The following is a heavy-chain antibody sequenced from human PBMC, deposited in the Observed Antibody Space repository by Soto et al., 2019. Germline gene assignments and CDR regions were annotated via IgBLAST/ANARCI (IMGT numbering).Heavy chain of an antibody. Sequence: KTSETLSLTCAVSGGSISGSYYYWGWLRQSPGKGPEWIGSVFYTGTTYYNPSLKSRVIISVDTSKNHFSLKLSSVTAADTALYYCSRRAPEGFDPWGQGTLVTVSS. CDR1: GGSISGSYYY. CDR2: VFYTGTT. V-gene: IGHV4-39*02. CDR3: SRRAPEGFDP. J-gene: IGHJ5*02.